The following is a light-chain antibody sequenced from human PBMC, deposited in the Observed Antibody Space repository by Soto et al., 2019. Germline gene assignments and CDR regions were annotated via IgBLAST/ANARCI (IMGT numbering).Light chain of an antibody. CDR3: QQRYKTPRT. Sequence: DIQMTQSPSSLSASVGDRVTITCRASQSISSYLNWYQRNPGKAPKLLIYGASSLQSGAPSRFSGGGAGTDFTLTISSLQPEDFATYYCQQRYKTPRTFGQGTKVEIK. CDR1: QSISSY. J-gene: IGKJ1*01. CDR2: GAS. V-gene: IGKV1-39*01.